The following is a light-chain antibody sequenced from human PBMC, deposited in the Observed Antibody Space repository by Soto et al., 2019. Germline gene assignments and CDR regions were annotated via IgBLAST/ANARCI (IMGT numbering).Light chain of an antibody. CDR2: DAS. J-gene: IGKJ1*01. V-gene: IGKV1-5*01. Sequence: DMRRAQSAPTMLAAVGASLTLTCPASQPISSWLAWYHQTPGKAPKPLIYDASNLESGVPSRFSGSGSGTEFTLPISSMKPEDFAIDDCQQYETYWTFGQGTKVDI. CDR3: QQYETYWT. CDR1: QPISSW.